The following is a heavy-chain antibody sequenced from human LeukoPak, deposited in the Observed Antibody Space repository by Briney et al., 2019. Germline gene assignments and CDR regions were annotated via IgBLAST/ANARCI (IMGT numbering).Heavy chain of an antibody. CDR1: GFTFSSYS. J-gene: IGHJ3*02. CDR2: VSSSSSYI. CDR3: ARSYGDDAFDI. D-gene: IGHD5-18*01. Sequence: PGGSLGLSCAASGFTFSSYSMNWVRQAPGKGLEWVSSVSSSSSYIYYADSVKGRFTISRDNAKNSLYLQMNSLRAEDTAVYYCARSYGDDAFDIWGQGTMVAVSS. V-gene: IGHV3-21*01.